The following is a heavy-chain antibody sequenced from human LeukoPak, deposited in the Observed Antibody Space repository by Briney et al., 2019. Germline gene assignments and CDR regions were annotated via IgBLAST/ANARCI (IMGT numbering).Heavy chain of an antibody. V-gene: IGHV3-7*01. D-gene: IGHD3-10*01. CDR2: MKPDASHI. CDR1: GFSFSNFW. J-gene: IGHJ4*02. Sequence: GGALRLSCAASGFSFSNFWMAWVRRRPGEGLEWVANMKPDASHISYVDSVEGRFTIPRDNAKNSLYLQTDSLRAEDTAVYYCVRDSRTYGYFWGGGTLVTVSS. CDR3: VRDSRTYGYF.